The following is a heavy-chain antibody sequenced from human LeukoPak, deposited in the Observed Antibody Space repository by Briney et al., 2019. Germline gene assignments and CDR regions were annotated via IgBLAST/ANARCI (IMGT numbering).Heavy chain of an antibody. CDR1: GYTFTGYY. Sequence: ASVKVSCKASGYTFTGYYMHWVRQAPGHGLEWMGWINPNSGGTNYAQKFQGRVTITADKSTSTAYMELSSLRSEDTAVYYCARGEGIAATASDYWGQGTLVTVSS. J-gene: IGHJ4*02. V-gene: IGHV1-2*02. CDR3: ARGEGIAATASDY. CDR2: INPNSGGT. D-gene: IGHD6-13*01.